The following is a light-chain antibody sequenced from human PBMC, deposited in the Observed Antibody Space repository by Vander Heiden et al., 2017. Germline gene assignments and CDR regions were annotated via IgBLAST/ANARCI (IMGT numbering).Light chain of an antibody. V-gene: IGLV3-1*01. Sequence: SYELTQPPSVSVSPGQTASITCSGDDLGQKSICWYQQKPSQSLVLVMYEDTKRPTEIPDRFSGGNAWNTATLTISGTQAMDEVNYYCQTWDRSTVAFGGGTRLTVL. CDR1: DLGQKS. CDR2: EDT. CDR3: QTWDRSTVA. J-gene: IGLJ3*02.